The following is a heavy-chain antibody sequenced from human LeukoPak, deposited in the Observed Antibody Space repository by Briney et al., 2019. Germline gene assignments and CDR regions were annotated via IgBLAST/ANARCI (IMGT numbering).Heavy chain of an antibody. D-gene: IGHD2-2*01. V-gene: IGHV4-39*07. CDR3: ARASHHSMDV. Sequence: SETLSLTCSVSGASISTTGYFWGWVRQPPGKGLEWIGTISYSGNTYYNPSLKSRVIIPVDTSKNQFSLRLSSVTAADTAVHYCARASHHSMDVWGKGTTVTVSS. CDR2: ISYSGNT. CDR1: GASISTTGYF. J-gene: IGHJ6*03.